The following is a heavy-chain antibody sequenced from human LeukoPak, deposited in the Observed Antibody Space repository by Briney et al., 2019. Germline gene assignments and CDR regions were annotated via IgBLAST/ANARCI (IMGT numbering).Heavy chain of an antibody. CDR3: ARAGQLRYMDV. V-gene: IGHV3-11*04. CDR2: IKTTGLTT. CDR1: GFDFSDYY. Sequence: GGSLRLSCAASGFDFSDYYMSWIRQAPGKGLEWISNIKTTGLTTYYADSVKGRFTISRDNAKNSLFLQMNSLRADDTAIYYCARAGQLRYMDVWGKGAAVTVSS. J-gene: IGHJ6*03.